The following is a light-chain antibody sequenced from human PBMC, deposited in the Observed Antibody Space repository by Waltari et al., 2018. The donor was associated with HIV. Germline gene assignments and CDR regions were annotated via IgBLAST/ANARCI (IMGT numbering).Light chain of an antibody. CDR3: GTWDSSLSAVV. V-gene: IGLV1-51*01. CDR2: DNN. J-gene: IGLJ3*02. Sequence: QSVLTQPPSVSVAPGQKVTISCSGRNSNIGNNYVSWYQQIPGTAPKLLIYDNNKRPSGIPDRFSGSKSDTSATLGITGLQTGDEADYRCGTWDSSLSAVVFGGGTKLTVL. CDR1: NSNIGNNY.